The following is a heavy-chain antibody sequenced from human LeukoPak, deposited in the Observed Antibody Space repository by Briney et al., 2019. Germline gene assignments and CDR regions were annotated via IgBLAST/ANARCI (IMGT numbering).Heavy chain of an antibody. CDR3: AGLSDDSGGPSPLAFDV. CDR2: IFRTGNI. Sequence: GGSLRLSCAASGFTVSATYIGWVRQAPGKGLDWVSVIFRTGNIFYADSVRGRFSISRDNSKNTLSLQMSSLRAEDTAVYFCAGLSDDSGGPSPLAFDVWGQGTMVTVAS. J-gene: IGHJ3*01. CDR1: GFTVSATY. D-gene: IGHD3-22*01. V-gene: IGHV3-66*04.